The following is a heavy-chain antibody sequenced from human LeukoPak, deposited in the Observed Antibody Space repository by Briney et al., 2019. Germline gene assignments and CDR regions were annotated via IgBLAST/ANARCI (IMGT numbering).Heavy chain of an antibody. CDR2: IYNDGTNT. CDR1: EFTFSAHW. V-gene: IGHV3-74*01. J-gene: IGHJ5*02. CDR3: VRDRPHNCFDP. D-gene: IGHD6-6*01. Sequence: PGGSLRLSCAASEFTFSAHWMHWVRQVPGKGLVYIAYIYNDGTNTNYADSVKGRFTISRDNAKNTLYLQMNSLRVEDTAVYYCVRDRPHNCFDPWGQGTLVTVSS.